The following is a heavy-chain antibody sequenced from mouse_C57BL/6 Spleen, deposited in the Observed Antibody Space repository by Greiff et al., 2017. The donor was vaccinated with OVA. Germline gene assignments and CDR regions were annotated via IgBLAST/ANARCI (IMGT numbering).Heavy chain of an antibody. J-gene: IGHJ4*01. Sequence: VQRVESGPGLVAPSQSLSITCTVSGFSLTSYAISWVRQPPGKGLEWLGVIWTCGGTNYNSALKSRLSISKDNSKSQVFLKMNSLQTDDTARYYCARNFSMDYWGQGTSVTVSS. V-gene: IGHV2-9-1*01. CDR1: GFSLTSYA. CDR3: ARNFSMDY. CDR2: IWTCGGT.